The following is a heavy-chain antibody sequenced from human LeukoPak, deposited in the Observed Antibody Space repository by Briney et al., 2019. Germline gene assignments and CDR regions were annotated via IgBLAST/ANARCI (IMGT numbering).Heavy chain of an antibody. CDR2: ISWNSVSI. D-gene: IGHD5-24*01. CDR1: GFSFEDSA. V-gene: IGHV3-9*03. CDR3: AKLISGDRDGFDI. J-gene: IGHJ3*02. Sequence: GGSLRLSCAASGFSFEDSAMYWVRQAPGKGLGWVSGISWNSVSIGYADSVKGRFTISRDNAKNSLYLQMNSVRAEDMALYYCAKLISGDRDGFDIWGQGTMVTVSS.